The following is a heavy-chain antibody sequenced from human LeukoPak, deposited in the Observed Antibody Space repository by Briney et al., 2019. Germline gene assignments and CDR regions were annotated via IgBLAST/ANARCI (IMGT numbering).Heavy chain of an antibody. CDR3: AKDGCSTSTCYAGEWFDP. J-gene: IGHJ5*02. D-gene: IGHD2-2*01. Sequence: GGSLRLSCVASGFTFRRYAMSWVRQAPGKGLEWVSGISAGGTTYYADSVKARITTSRDKSKNTMYLQMNSLRAEDTAVYYCAKDGCSTSTCYAGEWFDPWGQGTLVTVSS. V-gene: IGHV3-23*01. CDR1: GFTFRRYA. CDR2: ISAGGTT.